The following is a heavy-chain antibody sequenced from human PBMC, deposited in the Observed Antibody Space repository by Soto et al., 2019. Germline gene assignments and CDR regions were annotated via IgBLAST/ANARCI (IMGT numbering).Heavy chain of an antibody. V-gene: IGHV1-3*01. CDR2: INAGNGYT. CDR3: ARGCSGGSCHPWDYAFAI. D-gene: IGHD2-15*01. Sequence: ASVKVSCKASGYTFTRYAMHWVRQAPGQRLEWMGWINAGNGYTKYSQKFQGRVTITRDTFASTAYMELSSLRSEDTAVYYCARGCSGGSCHPWDYAFAIWGQGTTVTVSS. J-gene: IGHJ3*02. CDR1: GYTFTRYA.